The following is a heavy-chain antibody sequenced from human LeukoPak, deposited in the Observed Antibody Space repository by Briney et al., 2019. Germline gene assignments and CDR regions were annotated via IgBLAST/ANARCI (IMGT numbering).Heavy chain of an antibody. V-gene: IGHV5-51*01. D-gene: IGHD2-15*01. J-gene: IGHJ1*01. CDR2: IYPGDSDT. CDR1: GYSFTSYW. CDR3: ASPSTGYCSGGSCYSEGYFQH. Sequence: PGESLKISCKGSGYSFTSYWIGWVRQMPGKGLEWMGIIYPGDSDTRYSPSFQGQVTISADKSISTAYLQWSSLKASDTAMYYCASPSTGYCSGGSCYSEGYFQHWGQGTLVTVSS.